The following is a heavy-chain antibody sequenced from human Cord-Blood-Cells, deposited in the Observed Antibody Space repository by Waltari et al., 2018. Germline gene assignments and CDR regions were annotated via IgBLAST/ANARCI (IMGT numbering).Heavy chain of an antibody. V-gene: IGHV3-53*01. D-gene: IGHD1-20*01. CDR1: GFTVSRHY. Sequence: EALLVESGGGLIQHGGSLRLSCAASGFTVSRHYTLWVRQAPGKGLEWVSVIYSGGSTYYADSVKGRFTISRDNSKNTLYLQMNSLRAEDTAVYYCARGYGVNAFDIWGQGTMVTVSS. CDR2: IYSGGST. CDR3: ARGYGVNAFDI. J-gene: IGHJ3*02.